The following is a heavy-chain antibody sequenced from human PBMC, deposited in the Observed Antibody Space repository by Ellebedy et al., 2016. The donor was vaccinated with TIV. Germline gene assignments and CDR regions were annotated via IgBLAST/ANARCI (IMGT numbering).Heavy chain of an antibody. CDR1: GDSISSGGYS. J-gene: IGHJ5*02. Sequence: SETLSLXXAVSGDSISSGGYSWSWIRQPPGKGLEWIGYIYHSGKTYYNPSLKSRVTISVDRPKNQFSVRLNSVTAADTAVYYCARVRNYYDSSGYYRPYNWFDPWGQGTLVTVSS. V-gene: IGHV4-30-2*01. D-gene: IGHD3-22*01. CDR3: ARVRNYYDSSGYYRPYNWFDP. CDR2: IYHSGKT.